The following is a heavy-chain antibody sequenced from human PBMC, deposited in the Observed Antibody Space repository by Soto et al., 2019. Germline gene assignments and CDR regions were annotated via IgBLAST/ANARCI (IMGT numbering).Heavy chain of an antibody. J-gene: IGHJ4*02. V-gene: IGHV4-59*01. CDR1: GVSITPYY. CDR2: VYHTGNT. CDR3: AREQYNWKL. Sequence: QVQLQKSGPGLVKPSETLSLTCTVSGVSITPYYWTWIRHPPGKGLEWIGYVYHTGNTYYNPSLKSRVTISLDTSKNQVSLRLKSVTAADTAVYYCAREQYNWKLWGQGTLVTVSS. D-gene: IGHD1-20*01.